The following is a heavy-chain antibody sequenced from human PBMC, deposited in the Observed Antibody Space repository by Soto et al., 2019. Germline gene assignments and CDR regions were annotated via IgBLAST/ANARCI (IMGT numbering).Heavy chain of an antibody. CDR3: ARAGIYYDSSGYYPISY. J-gene: IGHJ4*02. CDR1: GFTFSSYE. CDR2: ISSSGSTI. Sequence: EVQLVESGGGLVQPGGSLRLSCAASGFTFSSYEMNWVRQAPGKGLEWVSYISSSGSTIYYADSVKGRFTISRDSAKNSLYLQMNSLRAEDTAVYYCARAGIYYDSSGYYPISYWGQGTLVTVSS. D-gene: IGHD3-22*01. V-gene: IGHV3-48*03.